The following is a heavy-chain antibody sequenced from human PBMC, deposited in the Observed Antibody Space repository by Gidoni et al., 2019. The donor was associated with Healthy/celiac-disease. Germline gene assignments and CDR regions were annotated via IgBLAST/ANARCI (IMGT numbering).Heavy chain of an antibody. V-gene: IGHV4-39*07. D-gene: IGHD3-10*01. CDR1: GGSISISSYY. Sequence: QLQLQESGPGLVKPSETLSLTCTVSGGSISISSYYWGWIRQPPGKGLEWIGSIYYSGSTYYNPSLKSRVTISVDTSKNQFSLKLSSVTAADTAVYYCATANRRYYYGSGSRYWFDPWGQGTLVTVSS. CDR3: ATANRRYYYGSGSRYWFDP. CDR2: IYYSGST. J-gene: IGHJ5*02.